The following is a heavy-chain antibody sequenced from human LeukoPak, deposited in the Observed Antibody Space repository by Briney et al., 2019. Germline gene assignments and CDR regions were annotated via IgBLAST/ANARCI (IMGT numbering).Heavy chain of an antibody. CDR1: GYTFSSCA. V-gene: IGHV1-69*13. Sequence: SVKVSCKASGYTFSSCAINWVRQAPGQGLEWMGGIIPIFGTAKYAQKFQGRVTISADESTSTAYMELSSLRSEDTAVYYCARDSSEFRSLIPHWGQGTLVTVSS. CDR2: IIPIFGTA. D-gene: IGHD2-21*01. J-gene: IGHJ1*01. CDR3: ARDSSEFRSLIPH.